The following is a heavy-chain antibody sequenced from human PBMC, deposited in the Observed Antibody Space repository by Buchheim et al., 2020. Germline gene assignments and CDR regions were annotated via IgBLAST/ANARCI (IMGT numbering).Heavy chain of an antibody. V-gene: IGHV4-34*01. CDR3: ARVRGPYGSGSLWRAFDY. J-gene: IGHJ4*02. Sequence: QVQLQQWGAGLLKPSETLSLTCAVYGGSFSGYYWSWIRQPPGKGLEWIGEINHSGSTNYNPSLKSRVTISVDTSKNQFSLKLSSVTAADTAVYYCARVRGPYGSGSLWRAFDYWGQGTL. CDR2: INHSGST. D-gene: IGHD3-10*01. CDR1: GGSFSGYY.